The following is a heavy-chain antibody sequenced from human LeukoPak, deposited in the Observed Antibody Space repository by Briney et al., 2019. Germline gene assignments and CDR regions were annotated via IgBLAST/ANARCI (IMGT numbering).Heavy chain of an antibody. Sequence: QTGGSLRLSCAASEFTFSRYAMHWVRQAPGKGLEWVAVISHDGSNKYYADSVKGRFTISRDNSKNTLYLQMNSLRAEDTAVYYCAKGDYYGSGSHHDYWGQGTLVTVSS. CDR3: AKGDYYGSGSHHDY. V-gene: IGHV3-30*04. J-gene: IGHJ4*02. CDR1: EFTFSRYA. CDR2: ISHDGSNK. D-gene: IGHD3-10*01.